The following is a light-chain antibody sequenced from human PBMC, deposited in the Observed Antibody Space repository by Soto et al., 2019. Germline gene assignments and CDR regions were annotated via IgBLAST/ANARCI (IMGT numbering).Light chain of an antibody. CDR2: DAS. J-gene: IGKJ3*01. CDR3: QQYDNLPPFP. CDR1: QDISNY. V-gene: IGKV1-33*01. Sequence: DIQMTQSPSSLSASVGDRVTITCQASQDISNYLNWYQQKPGKAPKLLIYDASKLETGVPSRFSGSGSGTDFTFTISSLQPEDIATYYCQQYDNLPPFPFGPGTKVDIK.